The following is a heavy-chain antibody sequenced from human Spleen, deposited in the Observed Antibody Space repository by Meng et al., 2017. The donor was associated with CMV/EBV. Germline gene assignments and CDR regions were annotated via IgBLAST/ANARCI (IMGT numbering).Heavy chain of an antibody. V-gene: IGHV1-2*06. CDR2: VSPNNGDT. J-gene: IGHJ4*02. D-gene: IGHD6-19*01. Sequence: SCKASGYTFSGYYLHWVRQAPGQGLEWMGRVSPNNGDTKYAQKFQGRVSMTRDTSINTAYMDLSRLTSDDTAVYYCARVIAVAGTAPFDYWGQGTLVTV. CDR3: ARVIAVAGTAPFDY. CDR1: GYTFSGYY.